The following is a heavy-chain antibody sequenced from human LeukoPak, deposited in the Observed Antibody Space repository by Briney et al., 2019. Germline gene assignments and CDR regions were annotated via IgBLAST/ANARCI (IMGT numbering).Heavy chain of an antibody. J-gene: IGHJ5*02. Sequence: PGGSLRLSCAASGLTGSHSYVSWVRQAPGKGLEWFSAIHTSGDTCYADSVKGRFTISRDTSKNTLYLQINSLRVEDTAVYYCIVFGDSNHWGQGTLVTVSS. CDR2: IHTSGDT. V-gene: IGHV3-53*01. D-gene: IGHD4-17*01. CDR3: IVFGDSNH. CDR1: GLTGSHSY.